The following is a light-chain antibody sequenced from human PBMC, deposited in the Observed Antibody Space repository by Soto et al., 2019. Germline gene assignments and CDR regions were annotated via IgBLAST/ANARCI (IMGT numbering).Light chain of an antibody. CDR2: EVY. CDR3: TSFTTSSIWV. V-gene: IGLV2-14*01. Sequence: QSVLTQPGSVSGSPGQSITISCTGTSSDVGIYNYVSWYQQHPGKAPKLIICEVYNRPSGVSNRFSGSKSGNAASLTISGLRPEDEADYYCTSFTTSSIWVFGGGTKVTVL. J-gene: IGLJ3*02. CDR1: SSDVGIYNY.